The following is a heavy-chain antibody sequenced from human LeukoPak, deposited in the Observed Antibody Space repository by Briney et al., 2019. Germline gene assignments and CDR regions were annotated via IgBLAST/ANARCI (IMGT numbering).Heavy chain of an antibody. CDR2: IYYSGRT. CDR3: ARRRYYDGSGYLE. Sequence: SETLSLTCSVSGDSVSRSDSYWDWIRQPPGKGLEWIGTIYYSGRTYYSPSLKSRVSMSVDPSNNQFSLNLRSVTAADTAVYYCARRRYYDGSGYLEWGQGTLLSVSS. D-gene: IGHD3-22*01. V-gene: IGHV4-39*01. CDR1: GDSVSRSDSY. J-gene: IGHJ1*01.